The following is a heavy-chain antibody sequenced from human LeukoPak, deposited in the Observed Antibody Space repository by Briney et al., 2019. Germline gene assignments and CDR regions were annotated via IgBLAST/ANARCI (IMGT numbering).Heavy chain of an antibody. J-gene: IGHJ4*02. CDR2: ISSSSSTI. CDR3: ARVLQPGGC. V-gene: IGHV3-48*01. CDR1: GFNFSGYG. D-gene: IGHD3-10*01. Sequence: GGSLRLSCAASGFNFSGYGMNWVRQAPGKGLEWISYISSSSSTIYYADSVKGRFTIPRDNAKNSLYLQLNTLRAEDTAVYYCARVLQPGGCWGQGTLVTVSS.